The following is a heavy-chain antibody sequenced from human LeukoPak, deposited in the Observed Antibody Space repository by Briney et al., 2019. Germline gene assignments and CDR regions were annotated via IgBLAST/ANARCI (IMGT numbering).Heavy chain of an antibody. V-gene: IGHV1-2*02. D-gene: IGHD6-13*01. CDR3: ARMWSTATSGWNWFDP. CDR1: GYTFTGYY. Sequence: ASVKVSCKASGYTFTGYYMHWVRQAPGQGLEWMGWINPNSGDTNYAQKFQGRITMTRDTSISTAYMELSSLRSDDTAMYYCARMWSTATSGWNWFDPWGQGTLVTVSS. J-gene: IGHJ5*02. CDR2: INPNSGDT.